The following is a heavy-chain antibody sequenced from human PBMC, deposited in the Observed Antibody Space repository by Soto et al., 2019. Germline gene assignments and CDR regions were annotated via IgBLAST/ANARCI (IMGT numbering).Heavy chain of an antibody. J-gene: IGHJ5*02. CDR3: ARHPERIAEIGWFEP. CDR2: ISSSSSTI. Sequence: EVQLVESGGGLVQPGGSLRLSCAASGFTFSSYSMNWVRQAPGKGLEWVSYISSSSSTIYYADSVKSRFTISRDNAKNSLYLQMKSLRAEDTAVYYCARHPERIAEIGWFEPWGQGTLVSVSS. V-gene: IGHV3-48*01. D-gene: IGHD6-13*01. CDR1: GFTFSSYS.